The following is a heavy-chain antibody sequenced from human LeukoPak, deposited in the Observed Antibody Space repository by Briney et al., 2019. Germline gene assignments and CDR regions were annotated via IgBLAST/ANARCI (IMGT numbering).Heavy chain of an antibody. CDR2: INPSGGST. Sequence: GASVKVSCKASGYTFTSYYMHWVRQAPGQGLEWMGIINPSGGSTSYAQEFQDRVTMTRDTSASTLYMELSSLSSEDTAVYYCARGPATGTAWPFDYWGQGSLVTVSS. CDR1: GYTFTSYY. D-gene: IGHD6-13*01. J-gene: IGHJ4*02. CDR3: ARGPATGTAWPFDY. V-gene: IGHV1-46*01.